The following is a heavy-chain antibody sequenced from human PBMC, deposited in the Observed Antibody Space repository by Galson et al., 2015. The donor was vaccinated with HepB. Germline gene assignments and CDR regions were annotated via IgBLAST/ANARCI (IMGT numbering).Heavy chain of an antibody. D-gene: IGHD3-3*01. Sequence: SVKVSCKASGYTFTSYYMHWVRQAPGQGLEWMGIINPSGGSTSYAQKFQGRVTISGDTSKNQFSLKLSSVIAADTAVYYCARSLAISGNYYYYGVDAWGQGTTVTVSS. CDR1: GYTFTSYY. CDR3: ARSLAISGNYYYYGVDA. J-gene: IGHJ6*02. CDR2: INPSGGST. V-gene: IGHV1-46*01.